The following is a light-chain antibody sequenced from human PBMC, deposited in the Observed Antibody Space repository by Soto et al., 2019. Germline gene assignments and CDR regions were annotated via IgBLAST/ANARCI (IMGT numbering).Light chain of an antibody. J-gene: IGLJ1*01. Sequence: QSVLTQPRSVSASPGQSVTLSCTGSRSDVGVYNYVSWYQQHPGKAPKLMIYDVSKRPSGVPGRFSGSKSGNTASLTISGLQAEDEADYYCCSYASSSSYVFGTGTKVTVL. CDR1: RSDVGVYNY. V-gene: IGLV2-11*01. CDR2: DVS. CDR3: CSYASSSSYV.